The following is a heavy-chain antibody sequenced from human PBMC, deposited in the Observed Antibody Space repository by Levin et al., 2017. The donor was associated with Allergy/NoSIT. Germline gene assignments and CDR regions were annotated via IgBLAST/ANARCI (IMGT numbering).Heavy chain of an antibody. CDR3: ARGRGYSGYGRFDY. V-gene: IGHV4-34*01. CDR1: GGSFSGYY. CDR2: INHSGST. J-gene: IGHJ4*02. Sequence: SCAVYGGSFSGYYWSWIRQPPGKGLEWIGEINHSGSTNYNPSLKSRVTISVDTSKNQFSLKLSSVTAADTAVYYCARGRGYSGYGRFDYWGQGTLVTVSS. D-gene: IGHD5-12*01.